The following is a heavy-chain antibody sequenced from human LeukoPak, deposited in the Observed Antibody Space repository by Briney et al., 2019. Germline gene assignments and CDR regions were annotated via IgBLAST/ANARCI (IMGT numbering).Heavy chain of an antibody. CDR2: IYYSGST. V-gene: IGHV4-59*01. D-gene: IGHD6-13*01. J-gene: IGHJ1*01. Sequence: PSETLSLPCTVSGGSISSYYWSWIRQPPGKGLEWIGYIYYSGSTNYNPSLKSRVTISVDTSKNQFSLKLSSVTAADTAVYYCARAVAAAGTQYLQHWGQGTLVTVSS. CDR1: GGSISSYY. CDR3: ARAVAAAGTQYLQH.